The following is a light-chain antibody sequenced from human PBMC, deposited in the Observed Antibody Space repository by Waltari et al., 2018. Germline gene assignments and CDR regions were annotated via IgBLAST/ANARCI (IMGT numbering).Light chain of an antibody. CDR3: QQYYSTPWT. Sequence: DIVMTQSPDSLAVSLGERATINCKSSQSVLYSCDNKNFLAWYQQKPGQPPKLLIYWASTRESGVPDRFSGSGSGTDFTLTISSLQAEDVAVYYCQQYYSTPWTFAQGTKVEIK. CDR2: WAS. V-gene: IGKV4-1*01. J-gene: IGKJ1*01. CDR1: QSVLYSCDNKNF.